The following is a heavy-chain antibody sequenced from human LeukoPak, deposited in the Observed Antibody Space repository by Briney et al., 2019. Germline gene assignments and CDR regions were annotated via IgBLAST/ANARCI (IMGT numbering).Heavy chain of an antibody. CDR1: GYTFTSYY. CDR3: ARKPYCGGDCYSPGNAFDI. V-gene: IGHV1-46*01. Sequence: GASVKVSCKASGYTFTSYYMHWVRQAPGQGLEWMGIINPSGGSTSYAQKFQGRVTMTRDTSTSTVYMELSSLRSEDTAVYYCARKPYCGGDCYSPGNAFDIWGQGTMVTVSS. CDR2: INPSGGST. J-gene: IGHJ3*02. D-gene: IGHD2-21*02.